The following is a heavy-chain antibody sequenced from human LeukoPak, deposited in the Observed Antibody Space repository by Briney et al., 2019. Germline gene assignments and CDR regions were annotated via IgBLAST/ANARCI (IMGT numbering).Heavy chain of an antibody. CDR3: ARDSSTSFLADP. V-gene: IGHV1-46*01. CDR1: GYTFTRYY. D-gene: IGHD2-2*01. J-gene: IGHJ5*02. CDR2: LHPSSGST. Sequence: ASVKVFCKSSGYTFTRYYMHWVRHARGQGLEWMGILHPSSGSTSYAQKFEGRVTMTRDTSTSTVYMELSSLRSEDTAVYYCARDSSTSFLADPWGQGTLVTVSS.